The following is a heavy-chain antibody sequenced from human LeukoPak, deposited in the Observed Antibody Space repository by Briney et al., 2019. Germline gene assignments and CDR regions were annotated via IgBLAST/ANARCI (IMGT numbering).Heavy chain of an antibody. D-gene: IGHD6-19*01. CDR2: ISGSGGST. Sequence: PGGSLRLSCAASGFTFSSYAMSWVRQAPGKGLEWVSAISGSGGSTYYADSVKGRFTISRDNSKNTLYLQMNSLRAEDTAVYYCAGNRGSGSRDYYYYYYMDVWGKGTTVTVSS. CDR1: GFTFSSYA. J-gene: IGHJ6*03. CDR3: AGNRGSGSRDYYYYYYMDV. V-gene: IGHV3-23*01.